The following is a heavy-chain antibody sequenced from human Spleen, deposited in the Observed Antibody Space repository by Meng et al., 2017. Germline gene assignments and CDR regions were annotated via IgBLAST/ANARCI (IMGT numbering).Heavy chain of an antibody. D-gene: IGHD2-2*02. Sequence: GESLKISCAASGFTFTNFAMHWVRQAPGKGLEWVAAIGYDGRNKYYADSVKGRFTISRDNSKSTLYLQMSGLRVEDTAVYYCARDDTLDAFDIWGQGTMVTVSS. J-gene: IGHJ3*02. CDR1: GFTFTNFA. CDR2: IGYDGRNK. CDR3: ARDDTLDAFDI. V-gene: IGHV3-30*15.